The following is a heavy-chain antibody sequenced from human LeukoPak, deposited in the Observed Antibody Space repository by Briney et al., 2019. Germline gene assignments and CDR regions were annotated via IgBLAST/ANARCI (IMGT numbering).Heavy chain of an antibody. V-gene: IGHV4-30-4*01. CDR3: AREAGYSYGKTNDY. D-gene: IGHD5-18*01. J-gene: IGHJ4*02. CDR2: IYYSGST. Sequence: SETLSLTCTVSGGSISSGDYYWSWLRQPPGKGLEWIGYIYYSGSTYYNPSLKSRVPISVDTSKNQFSLTLSSVTAARTAVYYCAREAGYSYGKTNDYWGQGTLVTVSS. CDR1: GGSISSGDYY.